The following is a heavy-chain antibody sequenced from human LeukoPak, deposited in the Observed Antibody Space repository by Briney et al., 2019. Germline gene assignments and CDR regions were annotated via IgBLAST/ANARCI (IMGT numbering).Heavy chain of an antibody. CDR1: GGSISSSSSY. Sequence: SETLSLTCTVSGGSISSSSSYWGWIRQPPGKGLEWIGSMYYSGSTYYNPSLMSRVTISVDTSKNQFSLKLSSVTAADTAVYYCARVLYDILTGLNWFDPWGQGTLVTVSS. V-gene: IGHV4-39*07. J-gene: IGHJ5*02. CDR3: ARVLYDILTGLNWFDP. D-gene: IGHD3-9*01. CDR2: MYYSGST.